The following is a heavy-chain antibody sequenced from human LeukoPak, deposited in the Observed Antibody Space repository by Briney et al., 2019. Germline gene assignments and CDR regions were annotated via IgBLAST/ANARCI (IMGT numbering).Heavy chain of an antibody. CDR1: GFTFSDYY. Sequence: GGSLRLSCAASGFTFSDYYMSWIRQAPGKGLEWVSYISSSGSTIYYADSVKGRFTISRDNAKNSLYLQMNSLRADDTALYYCARDRRYASFDNWGQGTLVTVSS. J-gene: IGHJ4*02. CDR3: ARDRRYASFDN. CDR2: ISSSGSTI. D-gene: IGHD1-1*01. V-gene: IGHV3-11*01.